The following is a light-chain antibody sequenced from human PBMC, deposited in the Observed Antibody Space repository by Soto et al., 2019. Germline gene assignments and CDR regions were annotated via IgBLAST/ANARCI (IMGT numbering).Light chain of an antibody. Sequence: QTVVTQEPSFSVSPGGTVTLTCGLSSGSVSTSYYPSWYQQTPGQAPRTLMYSTNTRSSGVPDRFSGSILGSKAALTITGAQADDESDYYCVLYMGGSWVFGGGTKLTVL. CDR2: STN. V-gene: IGLV8-61*01. J-gene: IGLJ3*02. CDR1: SGSVSTSYY. CDR3: VLYMGGSWV.